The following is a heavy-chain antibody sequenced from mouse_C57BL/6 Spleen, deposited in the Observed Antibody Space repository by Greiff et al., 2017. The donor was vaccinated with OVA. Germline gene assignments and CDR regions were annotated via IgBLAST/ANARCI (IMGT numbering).Heavy chain of an antibody. CDR2: INPSTGGT. J-gene: IGHJ2*01. V-gene: IGHV1-42*01. CDR3: ARGDWDDY. D-gene: IGHD4-1*01. Sequence: VQLKESGPELVKPGASVKISCKASGYSFTGYYMNWVKQSPEKSLEWIGEINPSTGGTTYNQKFKAKATLTVDKSSSTASRQLKSLTSEDSAFYYCARGDWDDYWGQGTTLTVSS. CDR1: GYSFTGYY.